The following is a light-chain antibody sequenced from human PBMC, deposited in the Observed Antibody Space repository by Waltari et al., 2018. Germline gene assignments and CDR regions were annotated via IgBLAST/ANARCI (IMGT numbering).Light chain of an antibody. Sequence: QSVLTPPPSSSGTSGQRVTISCSVSSSTIGRNHVYWYQHLPGTAPRLRIYSNDQRPSGVPDRFSGSKSGASASLAISGLQSEDESDYFCVAWDDSLNGMLFGGGTHLTVL. V-gene: IGLV1-44*01. J-gene: IGLJ3*02. CDR3: VAWDDSLNGML. CDR2: SND. CDR1: SSTIGRNH.